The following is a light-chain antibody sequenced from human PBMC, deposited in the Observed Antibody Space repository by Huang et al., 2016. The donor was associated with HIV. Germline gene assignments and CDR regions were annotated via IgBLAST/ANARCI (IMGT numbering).Light chain of an antibody. CDR2: SAS. CDR3: QHYNNWPWWT. V-gene: IGKV3-15*01. CDR1: QSVTSN. J-gene: IGKJ1*01. Sequence: EVVMTQSPAILSVSPGERATLPCRASQSVTSNLAWYQQKPGQAPRLLIYSASPRATGIPARFSGSGSGTGFTLTISSLQSEDFAVYYCQHYNNWPWWTFGQGTKVEIK.